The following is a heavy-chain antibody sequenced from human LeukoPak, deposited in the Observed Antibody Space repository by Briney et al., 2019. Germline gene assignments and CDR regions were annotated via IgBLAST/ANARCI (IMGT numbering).Heavy chain of an antibody. CDR1: IVPIRNYY. D-gene: IGHD3-16*02. CDR3: ARIYGLYQEAMDV. Sequence: SETLSLTCSFSIVPIRNYYWNWIRQSPGKGLQWIGYVYYTGSTDYNFSLKSRVTISLDTSKNQFSLRLTSVTAADTAVYYCARIYGLYQEAMDVWGPGITVTVSS. J-gene: IGHJ6*02. CDR2: VYYTGST. V-gene: IGHV4-59*12.